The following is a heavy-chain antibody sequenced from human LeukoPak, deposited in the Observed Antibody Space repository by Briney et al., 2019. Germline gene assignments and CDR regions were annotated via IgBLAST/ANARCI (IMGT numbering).Heavy chain of an antibody. V-gene: IGHV4-59*02. J-gene: IGHJ4*02. Sequence: PSETLSLTCTVSGDSVISYYWSWIRQPPGKGLEWIGYIYYSGSTNYNPSLKSRVTISVDTSKNQFSLKMSSVTAADTAVYYCARDSHYGIDYWGQGTLVTVSS. D-gene: IGHD4-17*01. CDR3: ARDSHYGIDY. CDR2: IYYSGST. CDR1: GDSVISYY.